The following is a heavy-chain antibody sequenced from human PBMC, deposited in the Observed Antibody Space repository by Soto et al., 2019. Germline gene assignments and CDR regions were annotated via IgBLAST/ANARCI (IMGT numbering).Heavy chain of an antibody. J-gene: IGHJ6*02. V-gene: IGHV3-30*18. CDR2: ISSDGRKE. CDR1: GFTFKNFG. CDR3: AKATDASKTVYWNYGMDV. D-gene: IGHD1-1*01. Sequence: QVRLVESGGGVVQPGESLRLSCSASGFTFKNFGINWVRQPPGKGLEWLAVISSDGRKEDYADSVKGRLTISRDNSKNTVSLQMHSLRPEDTALYSCAKATDASKTVYWNYGMDVWGQGTTVIVSS.